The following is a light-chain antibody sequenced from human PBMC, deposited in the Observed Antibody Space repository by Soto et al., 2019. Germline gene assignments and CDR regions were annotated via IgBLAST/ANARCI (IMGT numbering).Light chain of an antibody. J-gene: IGKJ2*01. CDR3: QQYKTYSPYT. CDR2: EGS. CDR1: HSITTL. V-gene: IGKV1-5*01. Sequence: DIEMTQSPSTLSASVGDRVTLTCRASHSITTLLAWYQQKSGKAPRLLIYEGSTLQRGVPSRFSGTGSGTEFTLTISDLQPDDFATYYCQQYKTYSPYTFGQGTKVDI.